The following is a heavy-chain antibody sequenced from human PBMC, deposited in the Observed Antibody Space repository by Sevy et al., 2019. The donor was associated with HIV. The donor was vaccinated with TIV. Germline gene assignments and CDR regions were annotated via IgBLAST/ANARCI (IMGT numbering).Heavy chain of an antibody. CDR2: IIPIFGTA. CDR3: ARDRDYDFSKNPAYNWFDP. CDR1: GGTFSSYA. Sequence: ASVKVSCKASGGTFSSYAISWVRQAPGQGLEWMGGIIPIFGTANYAQKFQGRVTITADESTSTAYMELSSLRSEDTAVYYCARDRDYDFSKNPAYNWFDPWGQGTLVTVSS. V-gene: IGHV1-69*13. J-gene: IGHJ5*02. D-gene: IGHD3-3*01.